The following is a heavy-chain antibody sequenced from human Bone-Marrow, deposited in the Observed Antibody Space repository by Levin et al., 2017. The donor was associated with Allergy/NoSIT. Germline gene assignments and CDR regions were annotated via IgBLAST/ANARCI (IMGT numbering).Heavy chain of an antibody. CDR2: IKSKTDGETT. Sequence: GGSLRLSCAASGFTFNNAWMSWVRQAPGKGLEWVGRIKSKTDGETTDYAAPVKGRFTFSRDDSKNTLYLQMNSLKTEDTAVYYCTTDTDILLMEWGYWGQGTLVTVSS. D-gene: IGHD2-8*01. CDR3: TTDTDILLMEWGY. J-gene: IGHJ4*02. CDR1: GFTFNNAW. V-gene: IGHV3-15*01.